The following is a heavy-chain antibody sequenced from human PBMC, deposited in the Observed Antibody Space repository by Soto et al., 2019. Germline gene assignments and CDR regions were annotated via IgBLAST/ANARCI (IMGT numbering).Heavy chain of an antibody. CDR3: AREFREIVATIWSYYYGMDV. CDR1: GFSFSNYA. J-gene: IGHJ6*02. V-gene: IGHV3-23*01. CDR2: ISGNGDST. D-gene: IGHD5-12*01. Sequence: GGSLRLSCAASGFSFSNYAMSWARQTPGKGLEWVSSISGNGDSTFSADSVKGRSTISRDNSKNTLYLQMNSPRAEDTAVYYCAREFREIVATIWSYYYGMDVWGQGTTVTVSS.